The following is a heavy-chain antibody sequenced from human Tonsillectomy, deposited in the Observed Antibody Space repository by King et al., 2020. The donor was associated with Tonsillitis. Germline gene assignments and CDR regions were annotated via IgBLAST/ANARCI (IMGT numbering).Heavy chain of an antibody. CDR2: IYPGDSDT. D-gene: IGHD2-2*02. CDR3: ARSRGDCSSTSCYSAPGDY. Sequence: QLVQSGAEVKKPGESLKISCKGSGYSFTSYWIGWVRQMPGKGLEWMGIIYPGDSDTRYSPSFQGQVTISADKSISTAYLQWSSLKASDTAMYYCARSRGDCSSTSCYSAPGDYWGQGTLVTVSS. CDR1: GYSFTSYW. J-gene: IGHJ4*02. V-gene: IGHV5-51*03.